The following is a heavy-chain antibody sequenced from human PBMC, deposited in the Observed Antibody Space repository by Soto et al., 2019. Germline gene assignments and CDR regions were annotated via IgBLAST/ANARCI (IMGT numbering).Heavy chain of an antibody. J-gene: IGHJ5*02. CDR1: GDSVSSNSAA. CDR3: ARVLSGEKTYYDFWSGYHNWFGP. Sequence: SQTLSLTCAISGDSVSSNSAAWNWIRQSPSRGLEWLGRTYYRSKWYNDYAVSVKSRITINPDTSKNQFSLQLNSVTPEDTAVYYCARVLSGEKTYYDFWSGYHNWFGPWGQGTLVTVSS. D-gene: IGHD3-3*01. CDR2: TYYRSKWYN. V-gene: IGHV6-1*01.